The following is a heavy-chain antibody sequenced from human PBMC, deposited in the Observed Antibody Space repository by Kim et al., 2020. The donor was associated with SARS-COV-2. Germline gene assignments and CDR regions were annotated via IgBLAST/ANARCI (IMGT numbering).Heavy chain of an antibody. V-gene: IGHV3-30*04. D-gene: IGHD2-15*01. Sequence: GGSLRLSCAASGFTFSSYAMHWVRQAPGKGLEWVAVISYDGSNKYYADSVKGRFTISRDNSKNTLYLQMNSLRAEDTAVYYCARGLDIVVVVAAHSPHLGYWGQGTLVTVSS. CDR2: ISYDGSNK. CDR3: ARGLDIVVVVAAHSPHLGY. J-gene: IGHJ4*02. CDR1: GFTFSSYA.